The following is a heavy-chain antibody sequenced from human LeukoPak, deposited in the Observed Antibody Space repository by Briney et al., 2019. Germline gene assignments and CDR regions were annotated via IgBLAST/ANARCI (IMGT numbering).Heavy chain of an antibody. Sequence: SETLSLTCTVSGGSVSSGSYYWSWIRQPPGKGLEWIGYIYYSGSTNYNPSLKSRVTISVDTSKNQFSLKLSSVTAADTAVYYCARAKGTDIVVENWFDPWGQGTLVTVSS. CDR2: IYYSGST. D-gene: IGHD2-15*01. CDR1: GGSVSSGSYY. CDR3: ARAKGTDIVVENWFDP. J-gene: IGHJ5*02. V-gene: IGHV4-61*01.